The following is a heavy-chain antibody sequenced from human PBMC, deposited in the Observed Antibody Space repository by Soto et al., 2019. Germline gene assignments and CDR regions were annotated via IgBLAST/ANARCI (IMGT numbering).Heavy chain of an antibody. CDR3: ARAYNWDNNWFDP. Sequence: SVKVSCKASGGTFSSYAISWVRQAPGQGLEWMGGIIPIFGTANYAQKFQGRVTITADKSTSTAYMELSSLRSEDTAVYYCARAYNWDNNWFDPWGQGTLVTVSS. J-gene: IGHJ5*02. D-gene: IGHD1-20*01. V-gene: IGHV1-69*06. CDR2: IIPIFGTA. CDR1: GGTFSSYA.